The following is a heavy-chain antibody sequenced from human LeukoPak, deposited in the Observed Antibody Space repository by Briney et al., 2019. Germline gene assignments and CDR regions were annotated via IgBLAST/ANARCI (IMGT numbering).Heavy chain of an antibody. CDR3: ARDYCSSTSCLFDY. Sequence: ASVKVSCRASGYTFTGYHIHWVRQAPGQGLEWMGRINPNSGDSNYAQNFQGRVTMTRDTSINTAYMELSRLRSNDTAVYYCARDYCSSTSCLFDYWGQGTLVTVSS. J-gene: IGHJ4*02. D-gene: IGHD2-2*01. CDR1: GYTFTGYH. CDR2: INPNSGDS. V-gene: IGHV1-2*06.